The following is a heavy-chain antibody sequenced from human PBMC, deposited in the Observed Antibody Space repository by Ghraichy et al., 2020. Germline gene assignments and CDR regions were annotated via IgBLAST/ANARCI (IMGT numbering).Heavy chain of an antibody. J-gene: IGHJ6*03. V-gene: IGHV1-46*01. CDR3: ASGCTVGSCYGYYFYPMDV. CDR2: INSGGGST. CDR1: GFTFTTSY. D-gene: IGHD2-15*01. Sequence: VKVSCKTSGFTFTTSYVHWVRQAPGQGLEWMGTINSGGGSTSYAQKFQGRVTMSRDTSTTTVYMEMTSLTSEDTAVYYCASGCTVGSCYGYYFYPMDVWGQGTTVAVSS.